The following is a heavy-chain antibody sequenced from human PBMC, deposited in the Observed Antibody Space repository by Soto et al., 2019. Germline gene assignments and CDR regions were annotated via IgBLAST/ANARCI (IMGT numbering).Heavy chain of an antibody. CDR1: GFTFSNYA. Sequence: QVQLVESGGGVVQPGRSLRLSCAASGFTFSNYAMHWVRQAPGKGLEWVAVISYDGSNKYYADSVKGRFTISRDNSKNTLYLQMNSLRAEDTAVYYCARPLWRDDYNWGYFDLWGRGTLFTVSS. CDR2: ISYDGSNK. D-gene: IGHD4-4*01. CDR3: ARPLWRDDYNWGYFDL. J-gene: IGHJ2*01. V-gene: IGHV3-30-3*01.